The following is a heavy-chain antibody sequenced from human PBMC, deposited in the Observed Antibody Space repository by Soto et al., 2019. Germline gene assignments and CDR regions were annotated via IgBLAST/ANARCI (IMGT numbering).Heavy chain of an antibody. CDR2: INSGGTVA. Sequence: HPGGSLRLSCAAPGFTYESYAMSWVRQAPGKGLEWVSGINSGGTVAHYADSVKGRFAISRDNSKNTLSLETNSLRADDTGLYYCAISTGGFGGLFVVPSDYWGQGTLVTVSS. V-gene: IGHV3-23*01. CDR1: GFTYESYA. D-gene: IGHD3-16*02. J-gene: IGHJ4*02. CDR3: AISTGGFGGLFVVPSDY.